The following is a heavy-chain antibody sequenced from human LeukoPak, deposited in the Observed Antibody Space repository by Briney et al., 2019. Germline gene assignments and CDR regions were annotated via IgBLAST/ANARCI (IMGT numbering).Heavy chain of an antibody. CDR1: GYTFTSYE. J-gene: IGHJ6*03. Sequence: GASVKVSCKASGYTFTSYEINWVRQATGQGLEWMGWMNPNSGNTGYAQKFQGRVTMTRNTSISTAYMELSSLRSEDTAVYYCAVAASSVYYYYYMDVWGKGTTVTVS. D-gene: IGHD2-15*01. CDR3: AVAASSVYYYYYMDV. CDR2: MNPNSGNT. V-gene: IGHV1-8*01.